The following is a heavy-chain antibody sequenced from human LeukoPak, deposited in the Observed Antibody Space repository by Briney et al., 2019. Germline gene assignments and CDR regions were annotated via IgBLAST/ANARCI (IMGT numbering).Heavy chain of an antibody. J-gene: IGHJ2*01. CDR2: IRGYNCDT. CDR3: ARAPSNTSGRYQYLDH. Sequence: ASVKVSCKASGYTFTHHGISWVRRAPGQGLEWMGWIRGYNCDTIYAQKLQGRVTMSTARSTPTAYVELRSLTSDDTAVYYCARAPSNTSGRYQYLDHWGRGTLVTVSS. CDR1: GYTFTHHG. V-gene: IGHV1-18*01. D-gene: IGHD6-19*01.